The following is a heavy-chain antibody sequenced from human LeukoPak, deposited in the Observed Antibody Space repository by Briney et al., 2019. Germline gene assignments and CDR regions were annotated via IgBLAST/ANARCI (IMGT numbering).Heavy chain of an antibody. J-gene: IGHJ6*03. CDR2: IKQDGSEK. CDR1: GFTFSSYW. D-gene: IGHD2-2*01. Sequence: GGSLRLSCAASGFTFSSYWMSWVRQAPGKGLEWVANIKQDGSEKYYVDSVKGRFTISRDNAKNSLYLQMNSLRAEDTAVYYCARDGEAIVVVPAAKYYYYYYIDVWGKGTTVTVSS. CDR3: ARDGEAIVVVPAAKYYYYYYIDV. V-gene: IGHV3-7*01.